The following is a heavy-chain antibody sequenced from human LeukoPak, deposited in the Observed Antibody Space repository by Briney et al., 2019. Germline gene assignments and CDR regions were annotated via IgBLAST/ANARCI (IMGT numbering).Heavy chain of an antibody. CDR1: GGTFSSYA. J-gene: IGHJ4*02. CDR2: IIPIFGTA. D-gene: IGHD2-15*01. CDR3: ARDRDKYSDY. Sequence: ASVKVSCKASGGTFSSYAISWVRQAPGQGLEWMGGIIPIFGTANYAQKFQGRVTITADESTSSAYMELSSLRSEDTAVYYCARDRDKYSDYWGQGTLVTVSS. V-gene: IGHV1-69*13.